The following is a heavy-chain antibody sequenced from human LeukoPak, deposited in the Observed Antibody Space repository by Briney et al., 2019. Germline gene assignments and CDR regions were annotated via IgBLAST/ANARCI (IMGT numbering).Heavy chain of an antibody. CDR2: INPNSGGT. Sequence: GASVKVSCKASGYTFTGYYMHWVRQAPGQGLEWMGWINPNSGGTNYAQKFQGRVTMTRDTSISTAYMELSRLRSDDTAVYYCARDLGYSSSWSPYYFDYWGQGTLVTVSS. V-gene: IGHV1-2*02. J-gene: IGHJ4*02. CDR3: ARDLGYSSSWSPYYFDY. D-gene: IGHD6-13*01. CDR1: GYTFTGYY.